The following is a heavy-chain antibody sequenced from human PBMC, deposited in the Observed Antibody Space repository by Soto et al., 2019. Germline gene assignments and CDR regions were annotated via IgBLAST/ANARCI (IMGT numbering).Heavy chain of an antibody. Sequence: PSETLSLTCTVSGASISVHSYYWTWIRQPPGKGLEWIGSSYYSGTTYFNPSLKSRATISVDTSKNQFSLRLTSVTAADTAIYYCTRRYNWNVNYFDPWRPGALVTVSS. CDR1: GASISVHSYY. CDR3: TRRYNWNVNYFDP. CDR2: SYYSGTT. D-gene: IGHD1-20*01. V-gene: IGHV4-39*01. J-gene: IGHJ5*02.